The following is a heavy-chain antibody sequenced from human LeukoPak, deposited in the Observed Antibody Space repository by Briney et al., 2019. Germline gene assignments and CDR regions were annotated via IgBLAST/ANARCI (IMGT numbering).Heavy chain of an antibody. CDR1: GFTFSSYA. Sequence: GGSLRLSCAASGFTFSSYAVSWVRQAPGKGLEWVSAISGSGGSTYYADSVKGRFTISRDNSKNTLYLQMNSLRAEDTAVYYCAKAGRDIVVVVAAVYLDYWGQGTLVTVSS. J-gene: IGHJ4*02. CDR3: AKAGRDIVVVVAAVYLDY. V-gene: IGHV3-23*01. D-gene: IGHD2-15*01. CDR2: ISGSGGST.